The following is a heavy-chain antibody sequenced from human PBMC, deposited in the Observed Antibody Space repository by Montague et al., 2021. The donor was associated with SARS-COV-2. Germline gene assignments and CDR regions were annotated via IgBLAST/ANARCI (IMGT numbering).Heavy chain of an antibody. CDR3: ARDSRVIPGY. CDR2: ISSSSSYI. J-gene: IGHJ4*02. D-gene: IGHD2-2*01. CDR1: GFTFSSYS. V-gene: IGHV3-21*01. Sequence: SLRLSCAASGFTFSSYSMNWVRQAPGEGLEWVSSISSSSSYIYYADSVKGRFTISRDNAKNSLYLQMNSLRAEDTAVYYCARDSRVIPGYWGQGTLVTVSS.